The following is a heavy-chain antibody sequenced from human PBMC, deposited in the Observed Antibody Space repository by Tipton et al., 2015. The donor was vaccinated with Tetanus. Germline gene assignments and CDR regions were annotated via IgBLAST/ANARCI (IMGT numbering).Heavy chain of an antibody. CDR1: GFDFRSDW. J-gene: IGHJ4*02. CDR2: IKQDGNEK. V-gene: IGHV3-7*03. Sequence: QLVQSGGALVQPGGSLRLSCAASGFDFRSDWMTWVRQAPGKGLEWVANIKQDGNEKYHVDSVKGRFTIARDNGKNLIYLEVNSLRVEDTAVYYCARDPHTIRTGNHRGFDYWGQGTLVTVSS. CDR3: ARDPHTIRTGNHRGFDY. D-gene: IGHD3-10*01.